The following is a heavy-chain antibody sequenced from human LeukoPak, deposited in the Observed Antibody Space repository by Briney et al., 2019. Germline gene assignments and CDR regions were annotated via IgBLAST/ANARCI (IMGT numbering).Heavy chain of an antibody. D-gene: IGHD3-22*01. J-gene: IGHJ3*02. CDR2: ISGDEIWT. CDR1: GFTFSSYA. CDR3: AREYNSGPKQTDAFDI. V-gene: IGHV3-74*01. Sequence: PGGSLRLSCVASGFTFSSYAMSWVRQAPGKGLVWVSRISGDEIWTSYADSVKGRFLISRDNAKDTLYLQMNSLRTEDTAVYYCAREYNSGPKQTDAFDIWGQGTMVTVSS.